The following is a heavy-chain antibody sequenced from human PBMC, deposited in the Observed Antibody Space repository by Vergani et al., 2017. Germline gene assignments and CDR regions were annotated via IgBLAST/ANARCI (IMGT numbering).Heavy chain of an antibody. CDR2: ISYDGSNK. V-gene: IGHV3-30*18. CDR3: AKDVGSGTHIPSYYDYGMDV. D-gene: IGHD3-10*01. J-gene: IGHJ6*02. CDR1: GFTFSSYG. Sequence: QVQLVESGGGVVQPGRSLRLSCAASGFTFSSYGMHWVRQAPGKGLEWVAVISYDGSNKYYADSVKGRFTISRDNSKNTLYLQMNSLRAEDTAVYYCAKDVGSGTHIPSYYDYGMDVWGQGTMVTVSS.